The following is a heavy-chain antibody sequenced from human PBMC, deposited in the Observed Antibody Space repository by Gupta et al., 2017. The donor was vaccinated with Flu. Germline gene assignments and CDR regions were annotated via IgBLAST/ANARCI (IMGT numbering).Heavy chain of an antibody. V-gene: IGHV4-59*08. CDR2: IYYSGNT. CDR1: GGSISSYK. D-gene: IGHD3-3*01. Sequence: SLTCTVSGGSISSYKWTWIRQPPGKGLEWIGYIYYSGNTNYNPSLKSRLTLSVDTSKNQFSLKLNSVTAADTAVYYCARFWSGFDYWGQGTLVTVSS. CDR3: ARFWSGFDY. J-gene: IGHJ4*02.